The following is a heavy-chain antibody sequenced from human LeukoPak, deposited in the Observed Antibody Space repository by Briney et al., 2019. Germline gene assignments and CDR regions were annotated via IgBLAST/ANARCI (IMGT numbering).Heavy chain of an antibody. CDR2: IYHSGST. V-gene: IGHV4-30-2*01. D-gene: IGHD2-2*01. Sequence: PSETLSLTCAVSGGSISSGGYSWSWNRQPPGKGLEWIGYIYHSGSTYYNPSLKSRVTISVDRSKNQFSLKLSSVTAADTAVYYCARGVVPAALFDYWGQGTLVTVSS. CDR1: GGSISSGGYS. CDR3: ARGVVPAALFDY. J-gene: IGHJ4*02.